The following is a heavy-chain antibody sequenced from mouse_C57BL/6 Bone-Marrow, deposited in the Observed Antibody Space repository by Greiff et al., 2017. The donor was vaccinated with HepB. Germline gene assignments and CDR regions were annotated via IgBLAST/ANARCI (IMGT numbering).Heavy chain of an antibody. J-gene: IGHJ2*01. CDR3: TYDDDGPH. D-gene: IGHD2-4*01. V-gene: IGHV14-4*01. CDR1: GFNIKDDY. Sequence: VQLQQSGAELVRPGASVKLSCTASGFNIKDDYMHWVKQRPEQGLEWIGWIDPENGDTEYASKFQGKAPITADTSSNKAYLQLSSLTSEDTAVYFCTYDDDGPHWGQGTTLTVSS. CDR2: IDPENGDT.